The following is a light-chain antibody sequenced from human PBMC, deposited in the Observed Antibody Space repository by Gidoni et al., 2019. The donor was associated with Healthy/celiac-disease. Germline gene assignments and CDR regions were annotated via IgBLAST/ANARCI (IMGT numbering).Light chain of an antibody. CDR1: SSDVGGYNY. CDR3: SSYAGSNNWVV. J-gene: IGLJ2*01. V-gene: IGLV2-8*01. CDR2: EVS. Sequence: QSALTQPPSASGSPGPSVTISCTGTSSDVGGYNYVSWYQQHPGKAPKLMIYEVSKRPSGVPDRFSGSKSGNTASLTVPGLQAEDEADYYCSSYAGSNNWVVFGGGTKLTVL.